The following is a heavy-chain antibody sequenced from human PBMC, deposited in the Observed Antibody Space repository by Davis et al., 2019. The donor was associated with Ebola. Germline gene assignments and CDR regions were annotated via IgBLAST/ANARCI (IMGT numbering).Heavy chain of an antibody. V-gene: IGHV4-61*08. D-gene: IGHD1-26*01. CDR1: SGSVNSNVYS. J-gene: IGHJ6*03. CDR3: AALFSRSYLAYVDV. Sequence: MPSETLSLTCTVASGSVNSNVYSWNWIRQSPEKGLEWIGFIYNRGTTNYNPSLNSRVTISKDTSRNQFSLELRSVTAADTAVYYCAALFSRSYLAYVDVWGKGTTVTVS. CDR2: IYNRGTT.